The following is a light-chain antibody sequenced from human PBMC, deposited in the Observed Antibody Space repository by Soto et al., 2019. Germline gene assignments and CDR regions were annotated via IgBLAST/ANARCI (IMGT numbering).Light chain of an antibody. J-gene: IGKJ5*01. CDR3: QQGYSTRIT. CDR1: QRISTY. V-gene: IGKV1-39*01. CDR2: AAT. Sequence: DIQMTQSPSSLSASVGDRVTITCRASQRISTYLNWYQQKPGKAPKVLIYAATNLRSGVPSRFSGSGSGTDFTLTIRSLQPEDFATYYCQQGYSTRITFGQGTRLEIK.